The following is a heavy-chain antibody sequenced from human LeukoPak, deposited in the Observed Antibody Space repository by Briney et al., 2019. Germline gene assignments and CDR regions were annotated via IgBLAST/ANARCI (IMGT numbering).Heavy chain of an antibody. Sequence: ASVKVSCKASGYTFTSYGISLVRQAPGQGLEWMEWISSYNGNTNYAQKLQGRVTMSTDTSTGTAYMELRSLRSDDTAVYYCARRVAVARRDAFDIWGQGTMVTVSS. CDR2: ISSYNGNT. V-gene: IGHV1-18*01. J-gene: IGHJ3*02. D-gene: IGHD6-19*01. CDR1: GYTFTSYG. CDR3: ARRVAVARRDAFDI.